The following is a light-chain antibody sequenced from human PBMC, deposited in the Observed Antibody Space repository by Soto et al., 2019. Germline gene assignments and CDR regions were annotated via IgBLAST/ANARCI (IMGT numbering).Light chain of an antibody. J-gene: IGLJ3*02. Sequence: HSALTQPPSASGSPGQSVTISCTGTSSDVGGYNYVSWYQQHPGKAPKLIIYEVTKRPSGVPDRFSGSKSGNTASLTVSGLLAEDEANYYCSSHAGINNVVFGGGTKLTVL. CDR2: EVT. CDR1: SSDVGGYNY. CDR3: SSHAGINNVV. V-gene: IGLV2-8*01.